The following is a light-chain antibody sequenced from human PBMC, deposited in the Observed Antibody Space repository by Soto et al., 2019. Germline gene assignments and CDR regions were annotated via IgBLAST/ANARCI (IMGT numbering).Light chain of an antibody. Sequence: QSALTQPASVSGSPGQSITISCTGTSSDVGGYNYVSWYQQHPGKAPKLIIYEVSNRPSGVSNRFSGSKSGNTASLTISGLRAEDEADYYCNSYTSKSTGVFGTGTKLT. V-gene: IGLV2-14*01. J-gene: IGLJ1*01. CDR1: SSDVGGYNY. CDR3: NSYTSKSTGV. CDR2: EVS.